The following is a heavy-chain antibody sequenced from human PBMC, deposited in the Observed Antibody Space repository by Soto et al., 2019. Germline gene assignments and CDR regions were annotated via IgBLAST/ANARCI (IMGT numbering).Heavy chain of an antibody. CDR1: GFTFSSYG. V-gene: IGHV3-30*18. Sequence: GGSLRLSCAASGFTFSSYGMHWVRQAPGKGLEWVTVISYDGSNKYYADSVKGRFTISRDNSKNTLYLQMNSLRAEDKAVYYCAKDEREGYNTLAYWGTGHLVTVSS. CDR2: ISYDGSNK. J-gene: IGHJ4*02. CDR3: AKDEREGYNTLAY. D-gene: IGHD5-12*01.